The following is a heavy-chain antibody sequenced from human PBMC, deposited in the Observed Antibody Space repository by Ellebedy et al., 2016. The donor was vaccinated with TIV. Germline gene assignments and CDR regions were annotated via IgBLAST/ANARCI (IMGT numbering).Heavy chain of an antibody. CDR3: ARASEGYYDAFDI. CDR2: IYYSGST. V-gene: IGHV4-31*03. CDR1: GGSISSGGYY. Sequence: SETLSLTXTVSGGSISSGGYYWSWIRQHPGKGLEWIGYIYYSGSTYYNPSLKSRVTISVDTSKNQFSLKLSSVTAADTAVYYCARASEGYYDAFDIWGQGTMVTVSS. D-gene: IGHD3-22*01. J-gene: IGHJ3*02.